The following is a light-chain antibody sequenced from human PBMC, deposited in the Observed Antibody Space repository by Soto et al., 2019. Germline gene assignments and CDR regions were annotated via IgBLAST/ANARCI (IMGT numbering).Light chain of an antibody. CDR1: QSISSH. CDR3: QQYSSNLYT. Sequence: EIQMTQSPSTLSASVGDRVTITCRASQSISSHLAWYQQKPGKAPEVLIYDASTLESGGPSRFSGSGSGTKFTLTISSLQPDDFATYYCQQYSSNLYTFGQGTKLEIK. J-gene: IGKJ2*01. CDR2: DAS. V-gene: IGKV1-5*01.